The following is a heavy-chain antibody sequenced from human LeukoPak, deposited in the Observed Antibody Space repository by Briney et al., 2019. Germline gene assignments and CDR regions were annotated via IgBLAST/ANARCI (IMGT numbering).Heavy chain of an antibody. J-gene: IGHJ4*02. D-gene: IGHD4-23*01. CDR1: GYTFTSYY. V-gene: IGHV1-46*01. CDR2: INPSGGST. Sequence: VASVKVSCKASGYTFTSYYMHWVRQAPGQGLEWIGIINPSGGSTSYAQKFQGRVTMTRDMSTSTVYMELSSLRSEDTAVYYCARDPGVRWSPFDYWGQGTLVTVSS. CDR3: ARDPGVRWSPFDY.